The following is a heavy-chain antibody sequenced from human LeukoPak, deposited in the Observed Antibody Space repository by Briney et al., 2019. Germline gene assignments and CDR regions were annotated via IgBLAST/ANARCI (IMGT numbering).Heavy chain of an antibody. CDR3: ARDTYDTSPSHAYDI. CDR1: GGSISSYY. V-gene: IGHV4-38-2*02. D-gene: IGHD3-22*01. J-gene: IGHJ3*02. Sequence: SETVSLTCTVSGGSISSYYWGWIRQPPGKGLEWIGSMHHSGNTQYNPSLQSRVTISIDTSKNQFSLKLSSVTAADTAVYYCARDTYDTSPSHAYDIWGQGTMVTVSP. CDR2: MHHSGNT.